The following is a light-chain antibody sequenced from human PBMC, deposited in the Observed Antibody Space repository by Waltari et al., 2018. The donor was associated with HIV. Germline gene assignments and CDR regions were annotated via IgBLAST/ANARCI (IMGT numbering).Light chain of an antibody. Sequence: QSALTQPPSASGSPGQSVTIACTGTSSDVGGYDYVSWYQQHPGKAPKLMIYEVNKRPSGVPDRFSGAKSGSVASLTVSGLQADDEADYYCSSYTGRDIRVVFGGGTKLTVL. CDR3: SSYTGRDIRVV. CDR2: EVN. CDR1: SSDVGGYDY. J-gene: IGLJ2*01. V-gene: IGLV2-8*01.